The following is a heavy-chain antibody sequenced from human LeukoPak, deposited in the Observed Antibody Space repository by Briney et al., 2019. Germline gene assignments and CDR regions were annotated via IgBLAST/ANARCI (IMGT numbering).Heavy chain of an antibody. Sequence: SVKVSCKASGGTFSSYAISWVRQAPGQGLEWMGGIIPIFGTANYAQKFQGRVTITADESTSTAYMERSSLRSEDTAVYYCARSRSICSSTSCYFDYWGQGTLVTVSS. V-gene: IGHV1-69*13. CDR2: IIPIFGTA. J-gene: IGHJ4*02. CDR1: GGTFSSYA. D-gene: IGHD2-2*01. CDR3: ARSRSICSSTSCYFDY.